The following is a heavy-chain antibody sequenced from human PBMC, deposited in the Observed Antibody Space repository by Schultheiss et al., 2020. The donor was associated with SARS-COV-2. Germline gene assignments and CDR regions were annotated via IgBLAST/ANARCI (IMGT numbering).Heavy chain of an antibody. V-gene: IGHV3-23*01. D-gene: IGHD6-19*01. Sequence: GESLKISCAASGFTFSSYAMSWVRQAPGKGLEWVSAISGSGGSTYYADSVKGRFTISRDNSKNTLYLQMNSLRAEDTAVYYCARDWGAVAGFDYWGQGTLVTVSS. J-gene: IGHJ4*02. CDR2: ISGSGGST. CDR3: ARDWGAVAGFDY. CDR1: GFTFSSYA.